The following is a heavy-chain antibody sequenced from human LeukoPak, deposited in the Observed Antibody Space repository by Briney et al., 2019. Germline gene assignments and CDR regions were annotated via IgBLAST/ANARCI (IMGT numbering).Heavy chain of an antibody. D-gene: IGHD3-22*01. CDR1: GGTFSSYA. Sequence: SVKVSCKASGGTFSSYAISWVRQAPGQGLEWMGRIIPILGIANYAQKFQGRVTITADKSTSTAYMELSSLRSEDTAVYYCASRQTYCCDSSGYYYTQIPEYFQHWGQGTLVTVSS. V-gene: IGHV1-69*04. J-gene: IGHJ1*01. CDR2: IIPILGIA. CDR3: ASRQTYCCDSSGYYYTQIPEYFQH.